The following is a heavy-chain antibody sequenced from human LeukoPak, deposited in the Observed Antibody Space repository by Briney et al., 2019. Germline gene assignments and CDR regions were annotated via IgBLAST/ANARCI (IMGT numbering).Heavy chain of an antibody. CDR3: ARGSSSSSKGMHV. D-gene: IGHD6-6*01. CDR1: GFTFSSYS. V-gene: IGHV3-21*01. J-gene: IGHJ6*02. Sequence: PGGSLRLSCAASGFTFSSYSMNWVRQAPGKGLEWVSSMSSRSSYIYYADSVKGRFTISRDNAKNSLYLQMNSLRAEDTAVYYCARGSSSSSKGMHVWGQGTTVTVSS. CDR2: MSSRSSYI.